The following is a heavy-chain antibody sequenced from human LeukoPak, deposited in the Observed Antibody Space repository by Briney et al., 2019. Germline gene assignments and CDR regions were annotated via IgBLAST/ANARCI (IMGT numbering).Heavy chain of an antibody. CDR1: GFTFDDYA. V-gene: IGHV3-9*01. J-gene: IGHJ3*02. CDR2: ISWNSGSI. D-gene: IGHD4-17*01. CDR3: AKDMRGDYVAFDI. Sequence: GGSLRLSCAASGFTFDDYAMHWVRQAPGKGLEWVSGISWNSGSIGYADSVKGRFTISRDNAKNSLYLQMNSLRAEDTALYYCAKDMRGDYVAFDIWGQGTMVTVSS.